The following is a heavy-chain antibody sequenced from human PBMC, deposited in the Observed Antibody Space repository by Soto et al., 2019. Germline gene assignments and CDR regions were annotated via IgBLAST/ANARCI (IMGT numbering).Heavy chain of an antibody. D-gene: IGHD3-10*01. J-gene: IGHJ4*02. CDR3: ARVLWFGDRYFDS. V-gene: IGHV4-31*03. Sequence: QVQLQESGPGLVKPSQTLSLTCTVSGDSISSGSYYWSWIRQYPGKGLEWIGYIYSGGTTYYNPSLKSRVIISVDTPKNQLSLMLSSVTAADTAVFYCARVLWFGDRYFDSWGQGTLVTVSS. CDR1: GDSISSGSYY. CDR2: IYSGGTT.